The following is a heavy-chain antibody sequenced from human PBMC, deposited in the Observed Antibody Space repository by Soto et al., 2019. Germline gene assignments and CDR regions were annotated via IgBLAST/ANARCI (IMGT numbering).Heavy chain of an antibody. V-gene: IGHV4-39*01. J-gene: IGHJ6*03. Sequence: LSLTCTVSGGSISSSSYYWGWIRQPPGKGLEWIGSIYYSGSTYYNPSLKSRVTISVDTSKNQFSLKLSSVTAADTAVYYCARRSGYEYYYYYMDVWGKGTTVTVSS. CDR2: IYYSGST. CDR1: GGSISSSSYY. CDR3: ARRSGYEYYYYYMDV. D-gene: IGHD5-12*01.